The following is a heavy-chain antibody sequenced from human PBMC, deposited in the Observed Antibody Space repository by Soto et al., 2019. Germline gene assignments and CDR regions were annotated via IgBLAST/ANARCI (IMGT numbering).Heavy chain of an antibody. CDR3: AHRPYYYYDSSGYYFH. D-gene: IGHD3-22*01. V-gene: IGHV2-5*01. J-gene: IGHJ4*02. CDR2: IYGNDDK. Sequence: ESGPTLVNPTQTLTLTCTFSGFSLTTNRGAVGWIRQPPGKALEWLALIYGNDDKEYSPSLKSRLTIIKDTSKNQVALTVTNMDPVDTATYYCAHRPYYYYDSSGYYFHWGQGTLVTVSS. CDR1: GFSLTTNRGA.